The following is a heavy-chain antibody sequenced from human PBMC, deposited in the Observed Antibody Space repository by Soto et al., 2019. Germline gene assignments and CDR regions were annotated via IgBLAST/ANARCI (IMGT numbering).Heavy chain of an antibody. Sequence: GESLKISCKASGYTYTNYWLGWVRQMPGKGLEWMGILYPGDSDTRYSPSFEGQVTISADKSITTAYLQWSSLRASDTAMYYCARLHSGTARPVYWGQGTQVTVSS. J-gene: IGHJ4*02. D-gene: IGHD6-19*01. V-gene: IGHV5-51*01. CDR3: ARLHSGTARPVY. CDR1: GYTYTNYW. CDR2: LYPGDSDT.